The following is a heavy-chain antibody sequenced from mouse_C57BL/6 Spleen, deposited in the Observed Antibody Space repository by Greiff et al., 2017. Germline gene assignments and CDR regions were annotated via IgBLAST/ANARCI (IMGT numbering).Heavy chain of an antibody. J-gene: IGHJ2*01. CDR2: IDPEDGET. Sequence: VQLQQSGAELVKPGASVKLSCTASGFNIKDYYMHWVKQRTEQGLEWIGRIDPEDGETKYAPKFQGKATITADTSSNTAYLQLSSLTSEDTAVYYCARYHYGSSYEYYFDYWGQGTTLTVSS. V-gene: IGHV14-2*01. CDR3: ARYHYGSSYEYYFDY. D-gene: IGHD1-1*01. CDR1: GFNIKDYY.